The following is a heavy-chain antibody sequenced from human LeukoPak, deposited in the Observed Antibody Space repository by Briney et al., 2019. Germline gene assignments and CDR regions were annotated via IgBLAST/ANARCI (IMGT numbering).Heavy chain of an antibody. D-gene: IGHD6-19*01. Sequence: SETLSLTCAVSGGSISSSNWWSWVRQPPGKGLEWIGEIYHSGSTNYNPSLKSRVTISVDKSKNQFSLKLSSVTAADTAVYYCATYSSGWYQDAFDIWGQGTMVTVSS. CDR2: IYHSGST. V-gene: IGHV4-4*02. CDR1: GGSISSSNW. J-gene: IGHJ3*02. CDR3: ATYSSGWYQDAFDI.